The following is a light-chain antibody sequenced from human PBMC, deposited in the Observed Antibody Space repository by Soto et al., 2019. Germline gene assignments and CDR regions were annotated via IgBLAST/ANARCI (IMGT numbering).Light chain of an antibody. V-gene: IGKV3-11*01. Sequence: EIVLTQSPATLSLSPGERATLSCRASQSVSSYLAWYQQKPGQAPRLLIYDASNRATGIPARFSGSGSGTASTPPISRQEPKDFEFYYCQQRSNWPQLTFGGGTKVEIK. CDR3: QQRSNWPQLT. CDR1: QSVSSY. CDR2: DAS. J-gene: IGKJ4*01.